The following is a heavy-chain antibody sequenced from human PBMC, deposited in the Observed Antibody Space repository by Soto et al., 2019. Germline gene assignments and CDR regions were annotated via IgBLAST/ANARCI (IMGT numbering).Heavy chain of an antibody. Sequence: PGGSLRLSCAASGFTFSSYGMHWVRQAPGKGLEWVAVIWYDGSNKYYADSVKGRFTISRDNSKNTLYLQMNSLRAEDTAVYYRARDRYGAYYYGMDVWGQGTTVTVSS. V-gene: IGHV3-33*01. D-gene: IGHD4-17*01. CDR1: GFTFSSYG. CDR2: IWYDGSNK. J-gene: IGHJ6*02. CDR3: ARDRYGAYYYGMDV.